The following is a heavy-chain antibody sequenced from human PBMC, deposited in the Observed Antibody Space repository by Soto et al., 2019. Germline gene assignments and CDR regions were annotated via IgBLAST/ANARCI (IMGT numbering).Heavy chain of an antibody. Sequence: GASVKVSCKASGYTFTSYYMHWVRQAPGQGLEWMGIINPSGGSTSYAQKFQGRVTMTRDTSTSTVYMELSSLRSEDTAVYYCARGAGGYYGSGSYNNYYYMDVWGKGTTVTVSS. CDR2: INPSGGST. V-gene: IGHV1-46*03. CDR3: ARGAGGYYGSGSYNNYYYMDV. J-gene: IGHJ6*03. CDR1: GYTFTSYY. D-gene: IGHD3-10*01.